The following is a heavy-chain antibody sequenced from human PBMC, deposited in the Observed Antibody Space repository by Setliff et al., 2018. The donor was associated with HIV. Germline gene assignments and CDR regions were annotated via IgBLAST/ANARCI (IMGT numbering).Heavy chain of an antibody. V-gene: IGHV3-74*01. J-gene: IGHJ3*02. CDR1: GFTFSSYW. CDR2: ISSDGSST. Sequence: GGSLRLSCAASGFTFSSYWMHWVRQAPGKGLMWVSRISSDGSSTSYADSVKGRFTISRDNAKNTLYLQMSSLRAEDTAVYYCARDSRQQLGTRAFDIWGQGTMVTVSS. CDR3: ARDSRQQLGTRAFDI. D-gene: IGHD6-13*01.